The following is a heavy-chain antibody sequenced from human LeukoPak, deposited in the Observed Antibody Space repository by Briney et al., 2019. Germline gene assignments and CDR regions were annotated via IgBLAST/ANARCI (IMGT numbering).Heavy chain of an antibody. V-gene: IGHV4-34*01. CDR2: INHSGST. J-gene: IGHJ4*02. CDR1: GGSFSGYY. CDR3: ASTMVRGYYFDY. D-gene: IGHD3-10*01. Sequence: KPSETLSLTCAVYGGSFSGYYWSWIRQPPGKGLEWIGEINHSGSTNYNPSLKSRVTISVDRSKNQFSLKLSSVTAADTAVYYCASTMVRGYYFDYWGQGTLVTVSS.